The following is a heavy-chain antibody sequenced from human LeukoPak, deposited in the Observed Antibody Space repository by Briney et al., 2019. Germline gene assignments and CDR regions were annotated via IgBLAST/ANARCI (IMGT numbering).Heavy chain of an antibody. D-gene: IGHD3-22*01. V-gene: IGHV3-30*18. CDR1: GFTFSSYG. CDR3: AKGTYYYDSSGYYSRDYYYYGMDV. J-gene: IGHJ6*02. CDR2: ISYDGSNK. Sequence: GGSLRLFCAASGFTFSSYGMHWVRQAPGKGLEWVAVISYDGSNKYYADSVKGRFTISRDNSKNTLYLQMNSLRAEDTAVYYCAKGTYYYDSSGYYSRDYYYYGMDVWGQGTTVTVSS.